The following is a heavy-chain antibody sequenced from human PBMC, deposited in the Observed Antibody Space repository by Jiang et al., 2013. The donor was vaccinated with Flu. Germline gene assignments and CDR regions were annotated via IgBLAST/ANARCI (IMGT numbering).Heavy chain of an antibody. CDR3: ARRQGTQFLVWPGRTHDTFXI. Sequence: GAEVKKPGESLKISCQGSGYSFGNYWIGWVCQMPGKGLEWMGIVYPGDSDTRYSPTFQDQVTISADTSLSTTFLEFSSLKASDTAMYYCARRQGTQFLVWPGRTHDTFXIWGRRTMVTVSS. CDR2: VYPGDSDT. CDR1: GYSFGNYW. D-gene: IGHD3-3*01. J-gene: IGHJ3*02. V-gene: IGHV5-51*01.